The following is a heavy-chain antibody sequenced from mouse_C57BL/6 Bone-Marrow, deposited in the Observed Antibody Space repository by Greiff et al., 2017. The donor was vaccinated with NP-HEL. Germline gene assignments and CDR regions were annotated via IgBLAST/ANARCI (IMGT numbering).Heavy chain of an antibody. CDR3: AREVLLRQCDY. J-gene: IGHJ2*01. D-gene: IGHD1-1*01. V-gene: IGHV1-69*01. CDR2: IDPSDSYT. CDR1: GYTFTSYW. Sequence: QVQLQQPGAELVMPGASVKLSCKASGYTFTSYWMHWVKQRPGQGLEWIGEIDPSDSYTNYNQKFKGKATLTVDKSSSTAYMQLSSLTSEDSAVYYCAREVLLRQCDYWCQGTTLTVSS.